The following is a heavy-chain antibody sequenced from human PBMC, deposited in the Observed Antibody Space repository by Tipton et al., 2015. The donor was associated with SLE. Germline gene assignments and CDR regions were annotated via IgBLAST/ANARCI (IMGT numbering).Heavy chain of an antibody. CDR2: IFTRGST. V-gene: IGHV4-61*02. CDR1: GGSVSSGPYY. D-gene: IGHD3-22*01. CDR3: ARTLPDSSGLAFDH. J-gene: IGHJ4*02. Sequence: TLSLTCTVSGGSVSSGPYYWSWIRQPAGKGLEWIGRIFTRGSTNENLSLKSRVTISLDTSKNQFSLKLSSVTAADTAVYYCARTLPDSSGLAFDHWGQGTLVTVSS.